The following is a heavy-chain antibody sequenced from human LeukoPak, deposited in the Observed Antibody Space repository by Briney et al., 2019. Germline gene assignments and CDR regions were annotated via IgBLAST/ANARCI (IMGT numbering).Heavy chain of an antibody. D-gene: IGHD6-13*01. CDR3: ARDDLQLVRRLGGSTEYYYYYYMDV. CDR1: GGSISSYY. V-gene: IGHV4-59*01. CDR2: IYYSGST. J-gene: IGHJ6*03. Sequence: PSETLSLTCTVSGGSISSYYWSWIRQPPGKGLEWIGYIYYSGSTNYNPSLKSRVTISVDTSKNQFSLKLSSVTAADTAVYYCARDDLQLVRRLGGSTEYYYYYYMDVWGKGTTVTVSS.